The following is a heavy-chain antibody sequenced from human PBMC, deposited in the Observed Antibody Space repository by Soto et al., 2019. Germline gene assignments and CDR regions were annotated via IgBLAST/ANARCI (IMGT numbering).Heavy chain of an antibody. V-gene: IGHV4-34*01. Sequence: QVQLQQWGAGLLKPSETLSLTCAVYGGSFSGYFWSWIRQTPGKGLVWIGELDHSGRTKYTPALKSRVSISVDTSKNQFSLRLSSVTAADTALYYCARGTTEWGQGTLVTVSS. D-gene: IGHD1-1*01. CDR1: GGSFSGYF. CDR2: LDHSGRT. J-gene: IGHJ4*02. CDR3: ARGTTE.